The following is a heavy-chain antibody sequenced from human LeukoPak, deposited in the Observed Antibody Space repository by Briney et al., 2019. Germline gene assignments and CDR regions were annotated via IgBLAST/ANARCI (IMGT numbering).Heavy chain of an antibody. Sequence: GSLRLSCAASGFTFSNLAMHWVRQAPGKGLEWVAVITYDGDDKFYAASVKGRFTISRDNSKNTLYLQMNSLRTEDTAVFYCGGYCSGGDCQGDFDYWGQGTLVTVPS. J-gene: IGHJ4*02. V-gene: IGHV3-30*04. CDR3: GGYCSGGDCQGDFDY. CDR2: ITYDGDDK. CDR1: GFTFSNLA. D-gene: IGHD2-15*01.